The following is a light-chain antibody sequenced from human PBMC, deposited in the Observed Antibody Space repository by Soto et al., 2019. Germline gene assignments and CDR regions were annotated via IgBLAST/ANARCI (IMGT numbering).Light chain of an antibody. J-gene: IGKJ1*01. Sequence: DIQMTQSPSTLSASLGDRVTITCRASQSISSWLAWYQQKPGKAPKLLIYDASSLESGVPSRFSGSGSGTEFTLTISRLQPDDFATYYCQQYNDYSWTFGQGTKVEIK. CDR3: QQYNDYSWT. CDR1: QSISSW. V-gene: IGKV1-5*01. CDR2: DAS.